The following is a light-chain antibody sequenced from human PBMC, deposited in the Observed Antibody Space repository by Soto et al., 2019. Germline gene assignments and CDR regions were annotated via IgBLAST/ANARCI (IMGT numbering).Light chain of an antibody. Sequence: QSALTQPPSASGSPGQSVTISCTGTRSDVGGYNYVSWYQQHPGKAPKLMIYEVNKRPSGVPDRFSGSKSGNTASLTVSRLQTEDEADYFCSSYAGSNNFVVFGGGTQGTVL. J-gene: IGLJ2*01. CDR3: SSYAGSNNFVV. V-gene: IGLV2-8*01. CDR2: EVN. CDR1: RSDVGGYNY.